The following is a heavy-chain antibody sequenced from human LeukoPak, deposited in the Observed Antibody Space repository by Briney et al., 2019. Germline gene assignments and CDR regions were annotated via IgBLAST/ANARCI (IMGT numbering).Heavy chain of an antibody. J-gene: IGHJ4*02. D-gene: IGHD3-16*01. V-gene: IGHV3-11*05. CDR2: VMSGRGST. CDR3: TRERRGSYYAFES. Sequence: GGSLILSCAASGFSVSDYSISWIRQSPGKGPEWISYVMSGRGSTNYADSVKGRFTISRDNAKNSVALQLDGLRADDTAVYFCTRERRGSYYAFESWGQGTLVTVSS. CDR1: GFSVSDYS.